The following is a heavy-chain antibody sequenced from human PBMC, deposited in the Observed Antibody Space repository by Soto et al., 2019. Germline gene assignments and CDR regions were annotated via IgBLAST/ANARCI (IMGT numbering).Heavy chain of an antibody. CDR3: ARKAHYDSLTGYRNLFYP. V-gene: IGHV4-39*01. CDR2: IYYSGST. CDR1: GGSISSSSYY. J-gene: IGHJ5*02. Sequence: SETLSLTCTVSGGSISSSSYYWGWIRQPPGKGLEWIGSIYYSGSTYYNPSLKSRVTISVDTSKNQFSLKLSSVTAADTAVYYCARKAHYDSLTGYRNLFYPWGQGTLVTVSS. D-gene: IGHD3-9*01.